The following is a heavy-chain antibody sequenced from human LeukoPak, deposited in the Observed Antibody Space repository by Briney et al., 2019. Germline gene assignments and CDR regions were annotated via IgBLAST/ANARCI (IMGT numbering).Heavy chain of an antibody. CDR2: IYYSGST. Sequence: PSETLSLTCVVSGASVSSSHWNWIRQPPGKGLEWIGYIYYSGSTNYNPSLKSRVTISVDTSKNQFSLKLSSVTAADTAVYYCARDGRYYDSSGYYPLFDYWGQGTLVTVSS. V-gene: IGHV4-59*02. CDR1: GASVSSSH. J-gene: IGHJ4*02. D-gene: IGHD3-22*01. CDR3: ARDGRYYDSSGYYPLFDY.